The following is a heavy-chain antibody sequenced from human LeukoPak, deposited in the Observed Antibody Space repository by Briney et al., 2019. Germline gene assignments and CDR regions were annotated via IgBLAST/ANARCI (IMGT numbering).Heavy chain of an antibody. D-gene: IGHD6-19*01. Sequence: PSETLSLTCAVYGGSFSGYYWSWIRQPPGKGLEWIGEINHSGSTNYNPSLKSRVTISVDTSKNQFSLKLSSVTAADTAVYYCARVGGGWGSVYFDYWGQGTLVTVSS. CDR1: GGSFSGYY. J-gene: IGHJ4*02. CDR3: ARVGGGWGSVYFDY. CDR2: INHSGST. V-gene: IGHV4-34*01.